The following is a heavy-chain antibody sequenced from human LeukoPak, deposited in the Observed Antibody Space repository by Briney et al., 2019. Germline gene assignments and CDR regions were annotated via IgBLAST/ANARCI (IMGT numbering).Heavy chain of an antibody. D-gene: IGHD2-2*01. J-gene: IGHJ6*03. CDR1: GFTFSSYW. CDR3: ARDIVVVPAAMLGDDYYYYMDV. Sequence: GGSLRLSCAASGFTFSSYWMSWVRQAPGKVLEWVANIKQDGSEKYYVDSVKGRFTISRDNAKNSLYLQMNSLRAEDTAVYYCARDIVVVPAAMLGDDYYYYMDVWGKGTTVTVSS. CDR2: IKQDGSEK. V-gene: IGHV3-7*01.